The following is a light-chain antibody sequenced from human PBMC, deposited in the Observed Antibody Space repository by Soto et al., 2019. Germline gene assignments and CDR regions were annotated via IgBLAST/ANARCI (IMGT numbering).Light chain of an antibody. CDR1: QGIKND. CDR3: LQDNNYPLT. J-gene: IGKJ2*01. Sequence: AIQMTQSPSSLSASVGDTVTITCRAGQGIKNDLAWYQQKLGEAPKLLIYAASTLQSGVPSRFSGGRSGTEFTLTISSLQPEDFATYYCLQDNNYPLTFGQGTKLEIK. V-gene: IGKV1-6*01. CDR2: AAS.